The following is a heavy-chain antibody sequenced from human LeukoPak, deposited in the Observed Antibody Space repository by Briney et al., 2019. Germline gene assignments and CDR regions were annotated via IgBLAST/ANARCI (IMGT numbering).Heavy chain of an antibody. CDR2: IFYSGST. J-gene: IGHJ4*02. D-gene: IGHD7-27*01. Sequence: SETLSLTCTVSGGSISTYYWSWIRQPPGKGLEWIGHIFYSGSTNYNPSVKSRVTISVDTSKNQFSLKLISVTAADTAVYYCASRKLGNDYWGQGTLVTVSS. CDR1: GGSISTYY. V-gene: IGHV4-59*01. CDR3: ASRKLGNDY.